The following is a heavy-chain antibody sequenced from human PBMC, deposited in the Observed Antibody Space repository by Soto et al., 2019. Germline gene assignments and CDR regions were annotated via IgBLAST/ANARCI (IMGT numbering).Heavy chain of an antibody. D-gene: IGHD3-3*01. V-gene: IGHV3-48*03. CDR1: GFTFSSYE. Sequence: EVQLVESGGGLVQPGGSLRLSCAASGFTFSSYEMNWVRQAPGKGLEWVSYISSSGSTIYYADSVKGRFTISRDNAKNSLYLQMNSLRAEDTAVYYCARGESDGIGVVITLFDYWGQGTLITVSS. CDR2: ISSSGSTI. J-gene: IGHJ4*02. CDR3: ARGESDGIGVVITLFDY.